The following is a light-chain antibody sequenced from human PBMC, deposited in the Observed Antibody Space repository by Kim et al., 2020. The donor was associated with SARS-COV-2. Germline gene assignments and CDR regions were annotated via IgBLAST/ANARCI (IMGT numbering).Light chain of an antibody. J-gene: IGKJ2*01. CDR3: QQYCSSPYT. CDR1: QSVSSNY. Sequence: LSPGERATRSCRASQSVSSNYLAWYQGKPGQAPRLLIFGASSRATGIPDRFSGSGSGTDFTLTISRLEPEDFAVYYCQQYCSSPYTFGQGTKLEI. CDR2: GAS. V-gene: IGKV3-20*01.